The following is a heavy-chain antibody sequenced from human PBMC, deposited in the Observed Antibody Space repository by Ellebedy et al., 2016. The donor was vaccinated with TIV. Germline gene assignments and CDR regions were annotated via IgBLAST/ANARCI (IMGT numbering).Heavy chain of an antibody. J-gene: IGHJ4*01. V-gene: IGHV3-30*18. CDR3: AKGGGSGWYMYPIDY. D-gene: IGHD6-19*01. CDR2: ISYDANNK. CDR1: GFTFSSYD. Sequence: GESLKISCAASGFTFSSYDMHWVRQAPGKGLEWVALISYDANNKYYADSVKGRFTISRDNSKNTLYLQMNSLRAEDTAVYYCAKGGGSGWYMYPIDYWGHGTLVTVSS.